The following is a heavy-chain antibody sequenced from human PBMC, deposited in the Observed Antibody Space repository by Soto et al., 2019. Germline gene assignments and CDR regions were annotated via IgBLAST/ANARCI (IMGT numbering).Heavy chain of an antibody. Sequence: EVQLVESGGGLVQPGGSLRLSCAASGFTFSSYDMHWVRQATGKGLEWVSAIGTAGDTYYPGSVKGRFTISRENAKNSLYLQMNSLRAEDTAVYYCARGPQPEYGDGNGMDVWGQGTTVTVSS. D-gene: IGHD4-17*01. J-gene: IGHJ6*02. CDR1: GFTFSSYD. CDR3: ARGPQPEYGDGNGMDV. V-gene: IGHV3-13*01. CDR2: IGTAGDT.